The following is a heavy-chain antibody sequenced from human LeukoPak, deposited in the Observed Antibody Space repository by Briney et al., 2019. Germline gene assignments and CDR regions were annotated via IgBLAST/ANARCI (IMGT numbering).Heavy chain of an antibody. J-gene: IGHJ6*02. Sequence: KTSETLSLTCAVYGGSFSGYYWSWIRKPPGKGLKWIGEINHSGSTNYNPSLKSRVTISVDTSKSQFSLKLSSVTAADTAVYYCARGVTYYYGMDVWGQGTTVTVSS. V-gene: IGHV4-34*01. CDR2: INHSGST. D-gene: IGHD2-21*02. CDR3: ARGVTYYYGMDV. CDR1: GGSFSGYY.